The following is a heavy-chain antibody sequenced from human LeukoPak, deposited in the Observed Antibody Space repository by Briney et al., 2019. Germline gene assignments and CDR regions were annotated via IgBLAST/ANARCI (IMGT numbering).Heavy chain of an antibody. D-gene: IGHD3-3*01. J-gene: IGHJ5*02. V-gene: IGHV4-59*01. CDR1: GGSISSYY. CDR2: IYYSGST. CDR3: ARGDYDFWSGYYWWFDP. Sequence: SETLSLTCTVSGGSISSYYWSWIRQPPGKGLEWIGYIYYSGSTNYNPSLKSRVTISVDTSKNQFSLKLCSVTAADTAVYYCARGDYDFWSGYYWWFDPWGQGTLVTVSS.